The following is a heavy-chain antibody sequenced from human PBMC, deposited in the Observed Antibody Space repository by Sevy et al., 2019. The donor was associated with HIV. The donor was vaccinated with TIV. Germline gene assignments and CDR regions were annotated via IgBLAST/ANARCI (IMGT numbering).Heavy chain of an antibody. CDR3: ARHRRRWELGGNWFDP. J-gene: IGHJ5*02. D-gene: IGHD7-27*01. Sequence: ASVKVSCKASGYTFTSYGITWVRQAPGQGLEWMGWISADNGKTEYAQKVQGRVTMTTDTSTSTAYMELRSLRSDDTAVYHWARHRRRWELGGNWFDPWGQGTLVTVSS. CDR1: GYTFTSYG. V-gene: IGHV1-18*01. CDR2: ISADNGKT.